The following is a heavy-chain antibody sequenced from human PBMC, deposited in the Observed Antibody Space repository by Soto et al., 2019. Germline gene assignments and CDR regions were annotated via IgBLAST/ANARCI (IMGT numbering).Heavy chain of an antibody. J-gene: IGHJ6*03. CDR3: AREGRITIFGVVILDYMDV. D-gene: IGHD3-3*01. Sequence: GASVKVSCKASGYTFTGYYMHWVRQAPGQGLEWMGWINPNSGGTNYAQKFQGWVTMTRDTSISTAYMELSSLRSEDTAVYYCAREGRITIFGVVILDYMDVWGKGTTVTVSS. V-gene: IGHV1-2*04. CDR1: GYTFTGYY. CDR2: INPNSGGT.